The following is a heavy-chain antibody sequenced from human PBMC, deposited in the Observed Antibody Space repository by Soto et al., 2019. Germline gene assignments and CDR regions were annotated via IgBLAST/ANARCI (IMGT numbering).Heavy chain of an antibody. V-gene: IGHV1-2*02. CDR3: ARQLAYCGGDCYSEPIDY. CDR1: GYTFTGYY. CDR2: INPNSGGT. D-gene: IGHD2-21*02. Sequence: ASVKVSCKTFGYTFTGYYIHWVRQAPGQGLEWMGWINPNSGGTNYARKFQGRVTMTRDTSISTAYMELSRLRSDDTAVYYCARQLAYCGGDCYSEPIDYWGQGTLVTVSS. J-gene: IGHJ4*02.